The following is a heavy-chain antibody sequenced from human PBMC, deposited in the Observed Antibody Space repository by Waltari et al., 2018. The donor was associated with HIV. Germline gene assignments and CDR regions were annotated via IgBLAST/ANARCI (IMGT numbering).Heavy chain of an antibody. Sequence: EVQLLESGGGLVQPGGSLRVSCAASGFTFSNSAMIWVCQAPGKGLEWVSAISGSAVTTYYADPVKGRFTISRDNSKNTLYLQMNSLRADDTAVYYCAKDRAAVIIIPNFDYWGQGTLVTVSS. CDR1: GFTFSNSA. CDR2: ISGSAVTT. J-gene: IGHJ4*02. CDR3: AKDRAAVIIIPNFDY. V-gene: IGHV3-23*01. D-gene: IGHD3-3*01.